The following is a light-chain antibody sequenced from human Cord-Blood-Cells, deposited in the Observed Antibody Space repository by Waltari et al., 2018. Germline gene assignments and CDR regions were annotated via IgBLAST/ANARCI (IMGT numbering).Light chain of an antibody. CDR1: SSDVGSYNL. J-gene: IGLJ1*01. V-gene: IGLV2-23*01. CDR2: EGS. CDR3: CSYAGSSTYV. Sequence: QSALTQPASVSGSPGQSITISCTGTSSDVGSYNLVSWYQQHPGKAPKLMIYEGSKLPSGVSNRFAGSKSGNTASLTCTGLQAEDEADYYCCSYAGSSTYVFGTGTKVTVL.